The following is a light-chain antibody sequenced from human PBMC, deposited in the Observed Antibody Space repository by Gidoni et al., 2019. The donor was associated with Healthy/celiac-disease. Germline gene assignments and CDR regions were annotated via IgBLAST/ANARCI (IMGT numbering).Light chain of an antibody. V-gene: IGLV2-23*01. J-gene: IGLJ2*01. CDR2: EGS. Sequence: QSALTQPASVSGSPGQSITISCTGTSSDVGIYNLVSWYQQHPGKAPKLMIYEGSKRPSGVSNRFSGSKSGNTASLTISGLQAEDEADYYCCSYAGSSFVVFGGGTKLTVL. CDR3: CSYAGSSFVV. CDR1: SSDVGIYNL.